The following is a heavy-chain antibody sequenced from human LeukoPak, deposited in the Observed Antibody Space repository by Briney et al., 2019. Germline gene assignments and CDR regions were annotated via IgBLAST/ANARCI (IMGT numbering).Heavy chain of an antibody. J-gene: IGHJ3*02. V-gene: IGHV4-59*01. Sequence: PSETLSLTCAVYGGSFSGYYWSWIRQPPGKGLEWIGYIYYSGSTNYNPSLKSRVTISVDASKNQFSLKLSSVTAADTAVYYCARTGYLQRAFDIWGQGTMVTVSS. CDR1: GGSFSGYY. D-gene: IGHD1-1*01. CDR3: ARTGYLQRAFDI. CDR2: IYYSGST.